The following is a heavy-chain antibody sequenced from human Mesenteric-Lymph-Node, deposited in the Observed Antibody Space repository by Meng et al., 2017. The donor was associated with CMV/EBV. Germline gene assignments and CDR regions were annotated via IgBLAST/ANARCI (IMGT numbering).Heavy chain of an antibody. V-gene: IGHV4-31*03. CDR2: IYYSGDA. D-gene: IGHD2-21*01. J-gene: IGHJ4*02. Sequence: TVSGGSLSSAAYYWSWLRQHPEKGLEWIGYIYYSGDAYFNPSLKSRVTMSVDTSKNQYSLKLSSVTAADTALYYCARNVVAIRYFDHWGQGTLVTVSS. CDR3: ARNVVAIRYFDH. CDR1: GGSLSSAAYY.